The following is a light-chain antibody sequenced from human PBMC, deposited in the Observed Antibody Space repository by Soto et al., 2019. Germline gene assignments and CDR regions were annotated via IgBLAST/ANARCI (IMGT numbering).Light chain of an antibody. CDR2: GAS. Sequence: SQSPATLSLTQGDRATLSWRASQTVNNYVACYQQKPGQAPRLLIYGASTRATGIPARFSGSGSGTEFTLTISSLQSEDFAVYYCQQYNNWPLTFGGGTNVDIK. CDR3: QQYNNWPLT. J-gene: IGKJ4*01. CDR1: QTVNNY. V-gene: IGKV3-15*01.